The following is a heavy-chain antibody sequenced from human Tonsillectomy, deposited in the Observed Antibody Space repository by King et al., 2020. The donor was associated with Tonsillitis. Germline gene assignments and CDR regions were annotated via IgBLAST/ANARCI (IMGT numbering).Heavy chain of an antibody. D-gene: IGHD2-2*01. J-gene: IGHJ2*01. CDR2: IKQDGSEK. Sequence: VQLVESGGDLVQPGGSLRLSCGASRFTFSSYWMNWVRQAPGKGLEWVANIKQDGSEKYYVDSVKGRFTISRDNAKNSLYLQMNSLRAEDTAVYYCARDGEIGAEYCSSTSCPGYFDLWGRGTLVTVSS. CDR3: ARDGEIGAEYCSSTSCPGYFDL. CDR1: RFTFSSYW. V-gene: IGHV3-7*03.